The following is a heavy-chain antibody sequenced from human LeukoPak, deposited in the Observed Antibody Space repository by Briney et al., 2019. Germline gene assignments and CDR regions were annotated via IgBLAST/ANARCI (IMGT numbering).Heavy chain of an antibody. CDR1: GGSFSGYY. D-gene: IGHD3-10*01. CDR2: INHSGST. J-gene: IGHJ5*02. Sequence: PSETLSLTCAVYGGSFSGYYWSWIRQPPGKGLEWIGEINHSGSTNYNPSLKSRVTISVDTSKNQFSLKLSSVTAADTAVYYCARGPAYYGSGSYIRNWFDPWGQGTLVTVSS. CDR3: ARGPAYYGSGSYIRNWFDP. V-gene: IGHV4-34*01.